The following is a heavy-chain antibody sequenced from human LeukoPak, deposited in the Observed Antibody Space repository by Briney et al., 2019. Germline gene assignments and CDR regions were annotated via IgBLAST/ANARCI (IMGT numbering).Heavy chain of an antibody. Sequence: GGSLRLSCAASGLTFSDYYMTWIRQAPGKGLEWVSSISGTGITIYSADSVRGRFTVSRDNARNSLFLHMNSLRAEDTAVYYCAVQITMIVVVPYFDYWGQGTLVTVSS. J-gene: IGHJ4*02. CDR2: ISGTGITI. D-gene: IGHD3-22*01. CDR3: AVQITMIVVVPYFDY. V-gene: IGHV3-11*04. CDR1: GLTFSDYY.